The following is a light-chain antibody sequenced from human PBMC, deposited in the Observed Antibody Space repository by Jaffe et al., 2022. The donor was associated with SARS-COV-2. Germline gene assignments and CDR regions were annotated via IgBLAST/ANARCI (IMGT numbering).Light chain of an antibody. CDR2: AAS. J-gene: IGKJ2*01. V-gene: IGKV1-12*01. CDR1: QGIDTW. CDR3: QQANSFPHT. Sequence: DIQMTQSPSSVSASVGDRVTITCRASQGIDTWLAWYQHKPGKAPKLLIYAASTLQTGVPSRFSGSGSGTDFTLTISSLQPEDFATYYCQQANSFPHTFGQGTKLEIK.